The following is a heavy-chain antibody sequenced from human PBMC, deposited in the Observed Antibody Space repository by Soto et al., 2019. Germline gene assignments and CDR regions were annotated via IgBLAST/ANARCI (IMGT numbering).Heavy chain of an antibody. D-gene: IGHD6-6*01. CDR2: IYPGDSDT. J-gene: IGHJ6*03. CDR3: ARHLGIAARTFENYYYYYMDX. CDR1: GYSFTSYW. Sequence: GESLKISCKGSGYSFTSYWIGWVRQMPGKGLEWMGIIYPGDSDTRYSPSFQGQVTISADKSISTAYLQWSSLKASDTAMYYCARHLGIAARTFENYYYYYMDXWGKGTTVTVSS. V-gene: IGHV5-51*01.